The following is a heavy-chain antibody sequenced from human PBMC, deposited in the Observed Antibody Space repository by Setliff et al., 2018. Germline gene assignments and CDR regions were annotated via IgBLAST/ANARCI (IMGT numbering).Heavy chain of an antibody. CDR1: GGSLSFFH. CDR2: IFYNGMA. V-gene: IGHV4-59*04. CDR3: ARASVVHAIAVGY. J-gene: IGHJ4*02. Sequence: SETLSLTCGVYGGSLSFFHWHWIRQSPGKGLEWIGSIFYNGMAYYNPSLKSRVTMSVDTSKNQFSLNLTSVTAADTAVYYCARASVVHAIAVGYWGQGTLVTVSS. D-gene: IGHD2-15*01.